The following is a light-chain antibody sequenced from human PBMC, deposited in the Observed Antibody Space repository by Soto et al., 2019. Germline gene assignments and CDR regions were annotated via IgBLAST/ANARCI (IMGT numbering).Light chain of an antibody. CDR2: DAS. CDR3: MQYHFWPCT. Sequence: EMLMTQSPATLSVSPGERVSLSCWASQSVTNKLAWYQQRPGQPPRLLFYDASTRATGVPATFTDSGSGADFTLTISSLQSEEFAVYYCMQYHFWPCTFGQGTKVQIK. J-gene: IGKJ1*01. CDR1: QSVTNK. V-gene: IGKV3-15*01.